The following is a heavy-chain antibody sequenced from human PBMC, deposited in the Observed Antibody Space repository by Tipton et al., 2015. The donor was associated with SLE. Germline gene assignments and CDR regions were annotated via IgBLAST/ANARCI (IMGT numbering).Heavy chain of an antibody. V-gene: IGHV4-38-2*01. CDR1: DYSINRGYY. CDR3: ARNLWLGELLTPHFDY. Sequence: TLSLTCVVSDYSINRGYYWGWIRQPPGKGLEWIGSIHYSGSTHYNPSLKGRVTISVDTSENQFSLSLMSVTATDTAVYYCARNLWLGELLTPHFDYWGQGTLVTVSS. D-gene: IGHD3-10*01. J-gene: IGHJ4*02. CDR2: IHYSGST.